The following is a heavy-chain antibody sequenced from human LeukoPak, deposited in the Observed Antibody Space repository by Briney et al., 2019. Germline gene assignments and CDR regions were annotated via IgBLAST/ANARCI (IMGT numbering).Heavy chain of an antibody. CDR2: INHSGST. D-gene: IGHD3-9*01. Sequence: SETLSLTCAVYGGSFSGYYWSWIRQPPGKGLEWIGEINHSGSTNYNPSLKSRVTISVETSNNQFSLKMSSVTDAATAVYYCARRSSRRYYDILTGLNWFDPWGQGTLVTVSS. CDR1: GGSFSGYY. V-gene: IGHV4-34*01. J-gene: IGHJ5*02. CDR3: ARRSSRRYYDILTGLNWFDP.